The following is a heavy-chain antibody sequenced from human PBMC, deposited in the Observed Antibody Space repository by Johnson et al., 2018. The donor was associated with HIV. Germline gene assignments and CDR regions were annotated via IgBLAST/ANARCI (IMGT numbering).Heavy chain of an antibody. CDR2: IKRKTDGGTT. CDR3: TIDPIFMGYWYHSSP. Sequence: MLLVESGGGVVQPGRSLRLSCAVSGFTFTDAWMSWVRQAPGKGLEWVGRIKRKTDGGTTDYAAPVKGRFSISRDDSKNTVYLQMNSLKTEDTAVYFCTIDPIFMGYWYHSSPWGQGTMVTVSS. V-gene: IGHV3-15*01. J-gene: IGHJ3*01. CDR1: GFTFTDAW. D-gene: IGHD3-22*01.